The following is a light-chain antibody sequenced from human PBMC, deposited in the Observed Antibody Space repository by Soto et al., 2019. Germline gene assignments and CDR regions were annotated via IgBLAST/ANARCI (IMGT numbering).Light chain of an antibody. CDR2: GAS. V-gene: IGKV1-39*01. Sequence: DIQMTQFPSSLSASVGDRVTITCRASQNIINFLNWYQQKPGKAPNLLIYGASSLQSGDPSRFSGSGSRTDCTLTTANLQPEDFATYFCQQSYSTPYTFGQGTELEI. CDR3: QQSYSTPYT. J-gene: IGKJ2*01. CDR1: QNIINF.